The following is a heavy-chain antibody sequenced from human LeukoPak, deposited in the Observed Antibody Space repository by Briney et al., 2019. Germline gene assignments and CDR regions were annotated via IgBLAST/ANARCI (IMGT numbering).Heavy chain of an antibody. CDR2: INPSGGST. J-gene: IGHJ4*02. D-gene: IGHD1-1*01. Sequence: ASVKVSCKASGYTFTSYYMHWVRQAPGQGVEGMGIINPSGGSTSYAQKFQGRVTMTRDMSTSTVYMELSSLRSEDTAVYYCARETGRWNCFDYWGQGTLVTVSS. CDR3: ARETGRWNCFDY. V-gene: IGHV1-46*01. CDR1: GYTFTSYY.